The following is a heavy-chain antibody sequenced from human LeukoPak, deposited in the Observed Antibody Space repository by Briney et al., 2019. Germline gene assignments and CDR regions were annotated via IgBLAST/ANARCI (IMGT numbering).Heavy chain of an antibody. Sequence: GGSLSLSCAASGFTFSTYAMRWVRQAPGKGLEWVSTISGSDGRAYYADSVKGRFTISRDNSKNTLYLQMNSLRAEDTAVYYCAKGESHPKYYFDYWGQGTLVTVSS. CDR1: GFTFSTYA. V-gene: IGHV3-23*01. CDR2: ISGSDGRA. J-gene: IGHJ4*02. CDR3: AKGESHPKYYFDY. D-gene: IGHD3-10*01.